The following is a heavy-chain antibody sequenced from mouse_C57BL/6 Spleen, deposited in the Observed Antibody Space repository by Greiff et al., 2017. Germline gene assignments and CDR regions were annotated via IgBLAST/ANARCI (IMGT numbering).Heavy chain of an antibody. CDR1: GFTFNTYA. J-gene: IGHJ4*01. CDR2: IRSKSSNYAT. Sequence: EVTVVESGGGLVQPKGTLKLSCAASGFTFNTYAMHWVRQAPGKGLEWVARIRSKSSNYATYYADSVKDRSTISRDDSQSMLYLQMNNLKTEDTAMYYCVRAYLIYYGNHYAMDYWGQGTSVTVSS. D-gene: IGHD2-1*01. CDR3: VRAYLIYYGNHYAMDY. V-gene: IGHV10-3*01.